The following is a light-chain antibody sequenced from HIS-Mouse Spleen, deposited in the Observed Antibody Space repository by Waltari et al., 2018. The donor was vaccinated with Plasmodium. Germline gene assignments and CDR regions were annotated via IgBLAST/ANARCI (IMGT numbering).Light chain of an antibody. J-gene: IGLJ2*01. CDR3: SSYTSSSTLV. Sequence: QSALPQPASVSGSPGQSFTISCNGTSRDDGGDNYLSWYQQPPGKAPKLMIYDVSNRPSGVSNRFSGSKSGNTASLTISGLQAEDEADYYCSSYTSSSTLVFGGGTKLTVL. CDR2: DVS. V-gene: IGLV2-14*03. CDR1: SRDDGGDNY.